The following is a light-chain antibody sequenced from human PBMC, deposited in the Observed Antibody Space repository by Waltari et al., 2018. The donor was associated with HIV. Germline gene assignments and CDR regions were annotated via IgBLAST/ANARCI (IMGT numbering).Light chain of an antibody. CDR2: LAS. J-gene: IGKJ4*01. Sequence: DIVMTQSPNSLAVSLGERATINCRSSRSILYSSNNQNYLAWYQQKPGQSPKVLIYLASTRAPGVPDRVSGSGSGTNFSLTISSLQSDDVALYYCQQYYTIGPTFGGGTKVE. CDR3: QQYYTIGPT. CDR1: RSILYSSNNQNY. V-gene: IGKV4-1*01.